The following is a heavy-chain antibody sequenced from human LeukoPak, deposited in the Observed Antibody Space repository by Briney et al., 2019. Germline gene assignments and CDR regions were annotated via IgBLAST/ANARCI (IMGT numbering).Heavy chain of an antibody. CDR2: ISSSSTTI. D-gene: IGHD1-1*01. Sequence: GGSLRLSCAASGFTFTTYGMSWVRQAPGKGLEWVSYISSSSTTIYYADSVKGRFTISRDNAKNSLYLQMNSLRDEDTAVYYCARVVADGTYYFDFWGQGTLVTVSS. CDR3: ARVVADGTYYFDF. J-gene: IGHJ4*02. CDR1: GFTFTTYG. V-gene: IGHV3-48*02.